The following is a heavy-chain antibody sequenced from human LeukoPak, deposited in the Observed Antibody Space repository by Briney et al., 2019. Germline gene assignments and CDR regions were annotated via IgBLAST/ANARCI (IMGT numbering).Heavy chain of an antibody. V-gene: IGHV4-59*01. CDR3: ARDPGYYDSSGYLLPGNWFDP. D-gene: IGHD3-22*01. CDR2: IYYSGST. CDR1: GGSISSYY. Sequence: SETLSLTCTVSGGSISSYYWSWIRQPPGKGLKWIGYIYYSGSTNYNPSLKSRVTISVDTSKNQFSLKLSSVTAADTAVYYCARDPGYYDSSGYLLPGNWFDPWGQGTLVTVSS. J-gene: IGHJ5*02.